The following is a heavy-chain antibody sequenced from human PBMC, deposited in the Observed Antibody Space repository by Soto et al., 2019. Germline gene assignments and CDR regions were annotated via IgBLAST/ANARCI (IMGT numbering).Heavy chain of an antibody. Sequence: SETLCLTCTVSDGAIRGDYWSWIRQPPGKGLEWIGYIYYSGSTNYNPSLKSRVTISVDTSKNQFSLKLSSVTAADTAVYYCARRWGEAFDIWGQGTMVTVSS. CDR1: DGAIRGDY. V-gene: IGHV4-59*08. CDR2: IYYSGST. D-gene: IGHD3-16*01. CDR3: ARRWGEAFDI. J-gene: IGHJ3*02.